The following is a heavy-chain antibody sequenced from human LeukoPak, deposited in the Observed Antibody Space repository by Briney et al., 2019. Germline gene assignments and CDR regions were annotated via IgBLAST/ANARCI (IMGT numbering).Heavy chain of an antibody. D-gene: IGHD6-25*01. CDR2: ISAHDGNT. CDR1: GYTFNNYG. J-gene: IGHJ4*02. CDR3: ARDRSRVYQEIKDFEV. V-gene: IGHV1-18*01. Sequence: AASVKVSCKASGYTFNNYGISWVRQAPGQGLEWMGWISAHDGNTNYGQRRQGRLTMTIDTSTSTAYMELRSLTSDDTAVYFCARDRSRVYQEIKDFEVWGQGTLVTVSS.